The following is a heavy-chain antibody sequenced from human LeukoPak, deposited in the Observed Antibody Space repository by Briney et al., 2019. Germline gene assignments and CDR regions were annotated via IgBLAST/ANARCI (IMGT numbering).Heavy chain of an antibody. CDR1: GGSISSYY. D-gene: IGHD5-18*01. CDR3: ARRVDTAMVYYYYYYMDV. CDR2: IYYSGST. V-gene: IGHV4-59*12. J-gene: IGHJ6*03. Sequence: PSETLSLTCTVSGGSISSYYWSWIRQPPGKGLEWIGYIYYSGSTNYNPSLKSRVTISVDTSKNQFSLKLSSVTAADTAVYYCARRVDTAMVYYYYYYMDVWGKGTTVTISS.